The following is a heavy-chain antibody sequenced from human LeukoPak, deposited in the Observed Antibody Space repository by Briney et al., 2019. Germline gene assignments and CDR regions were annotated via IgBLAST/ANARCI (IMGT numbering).Heavy chain of an antibody. CDR2: LSYSGST. CDR3: ARQDGVVTAIPLIFFDY. CDR1: GASISSSSSY. D-gene: IGHD2-21*02. Sequence: KPSETLSLTCTVSGASISSSSSYWGWIRQPPGKGLEWIGSLSYSGSTYYNPSLKSRVTISVDTSKNQFSLKLTSVTAADTAVYYCARQDGVVTAIPLIFFDYWGQGTLVTVSS. V-gene: IGHV4-39*01. J-gene: IGHJ4*02.